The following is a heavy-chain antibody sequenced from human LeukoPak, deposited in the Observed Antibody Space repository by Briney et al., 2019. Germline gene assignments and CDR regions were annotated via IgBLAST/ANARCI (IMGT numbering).Heavy chain of an antibody. J-gene: IGHJ6*03. V-gene: IGHV4-38-2*02. CDR1: GYSISSGYY. Sequence: SETLSLTCIVSGYSISSGYYWGWIRQPPGKGLGWIGSIYHSGSTYHNPSLKSRVTISVDTSKNQVSLKLRSVTAADTAVYYCARSAPYYDFWGGYYDALYYMDVWGKGTTVTVSS. CDR3: ARSAPYYDFWGGYYDALYYMDV. D-gene: IGHD3-3*01. CDR2: IYHSGST.